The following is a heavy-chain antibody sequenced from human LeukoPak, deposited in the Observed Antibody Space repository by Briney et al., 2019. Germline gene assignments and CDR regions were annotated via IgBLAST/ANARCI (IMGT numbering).Heavy chain of an antibody. Sequence: PSETLSLTCAVSGGSISRTNWWSWVRQPPGKGLEWIGYVCNRGSTNNNPSLESRVIMSLDRSNNQFSLRLTSVTAADTAVYYCAASAPSYYVAFGFWGQGTLVTVSS. CDR1: GGSISRTNW. CDR2: VCNRGST. D-gene: IGHD3-22*01. CDR3: AASAPSYYVAFGF. V-gene: IGHV4-4*02. J-gene: IGHJ4*02.